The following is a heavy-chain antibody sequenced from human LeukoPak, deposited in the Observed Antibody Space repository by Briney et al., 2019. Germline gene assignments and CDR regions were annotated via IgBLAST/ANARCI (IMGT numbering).Heavy chain of an antibody. J-gene: IGHJ3*02. CDR2: IKQDGSEK. CDR3: AKDRVGGGSYWSPTDAFDI. CDR1: GFTFTSKW. V-gene: IGHV3-7*03. Sequence: PGGSLRLSCVASGFTFTSKWMSWVRQAPGKGLEWVANIKQDGSEKYYVDSVKGRFTISRDNAKNSLYLQMNSLRAEDTAVYYCAKDRVGGGSYWSPTDAFDIWGQGTMVTVSS. D-gene: IGHD1-26*01.